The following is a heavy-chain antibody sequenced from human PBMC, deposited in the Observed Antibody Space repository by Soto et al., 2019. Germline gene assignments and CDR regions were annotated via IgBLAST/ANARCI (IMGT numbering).Heavy chain of an antibody. CDR2: ISHSGST. Sequence: SETLSLTCAVYGVSFSGYYWSWIRQPPGKGLEWIGEISHSGSTNYNPSLKSRVTISVDTSKNQFSLKLSSVTAADTAVYYCARVGVVVPAAMWLAEYKYYMDVWGKGTKVTVCS. J-gene: IGHJ6*03. CDR1: GVSFSGYY. V-gene: IGHV4-34*01. CDR3: ARVGVVVPAAMWLAEYKYYMDV. D-gene: IGHD2-2*01.